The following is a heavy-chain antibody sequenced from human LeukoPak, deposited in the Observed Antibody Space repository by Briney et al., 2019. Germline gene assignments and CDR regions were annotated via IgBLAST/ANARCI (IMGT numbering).Heavy chain of an antibody. Sequence: PSETLSLTCGVSGGSISSTNWWSWVRQPPGQGLEWIGEISLTGDTNYNPSLKSRVTISVDTSKNQFSLKLSSVTAADTAVYYCARGTYGSGSYYTLWGQGTLVTVSS. J-gene: IGHJ4*02. CDR3: ARGTYGSGSYYTL. V-gene: IGHV4-4*02. D-gene: IGHD3-10*01. CDR2: ISLTGDT. CDR1: GGSISSTNW.